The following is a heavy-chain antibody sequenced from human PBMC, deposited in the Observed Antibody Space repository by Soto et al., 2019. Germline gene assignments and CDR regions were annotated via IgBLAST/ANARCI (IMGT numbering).Heavy chain of an antibody. V-gene: IGHV1-18*01. CDR2: IGVYNGNT. D-gene: IGHD2-15*01. Sequence: QVQLVQSGAEVKKPGASVKVSCKASGYTFSNYGISWVRQAPGQGLEWMGWIGVYNGNTDYVQKVQGRVTLTTDTSTSTAYMELRSLRSDDTAVYYCARDSLPMAVAAPDNWGQGTLVIVSS. J-gene: IGHJ4*02. CDR3: ARDSLPMAVAAPDN. CDR1: GYTFSNYG.